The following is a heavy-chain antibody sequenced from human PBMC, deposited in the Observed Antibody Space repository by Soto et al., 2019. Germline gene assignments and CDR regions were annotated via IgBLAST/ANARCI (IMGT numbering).Heavy chain of an antibody. V-gene: IGHV2-5*02. J-gene: IGHJ6*02. Sequence: SGPTLVNPTQTLTLTYTFSVFSLSTSGVGVGWIRQPPGKALEWLALIYWDDDKRYSPSLKSRLTITKDTSKNQVVLTMTNMDPVDTATYYCAHHKPYYDILTGYYPSSTMDVWGQGTTVTVSS. D-gene: IGHD3-9*01. CDR2: IYWDDDK. CDR1: VFSLSTSGVG. CDR3: AHHKPYYDILTGYYPSSTMDV.